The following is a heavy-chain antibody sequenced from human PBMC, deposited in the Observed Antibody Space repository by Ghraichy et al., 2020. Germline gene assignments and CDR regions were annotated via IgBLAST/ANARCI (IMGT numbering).Heavy chain of an antibody. D-gene: IGHD5-18*01. CDR2: ISYDGSNK. Sequence: GGSLRLSCAASGFTFSSYGMHWVRQAPGKGLEWVAVISYDGSNKYYADSVKGRFTISRDNSKNTLYLQMNSLRAEDTAVYYCAQPRIQLWVFDYWGQGTLVTVSS. J-gene: IGHJ4*02. CDR1: GFTFSSYG. CDR3: AQPRIQLWVFDY. V-gene: IGHV3-30*03.